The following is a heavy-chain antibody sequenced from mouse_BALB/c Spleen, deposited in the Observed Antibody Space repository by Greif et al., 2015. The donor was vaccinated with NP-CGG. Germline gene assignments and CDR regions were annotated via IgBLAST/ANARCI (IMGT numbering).Heavy chain of an antibody. D-gene: IGHD2-1*01. CDR1: GYSFTGYY. CDR3: GYGNHAMDY. V-gene: IGHV1S34*01. CDR2: ISCYNGAT. Sequence: LVKTGASVKISCKASGYSFTGYYMHWVKQSHGKSLEWIGYISCYNGATSYNQKFKGKATFTVDTSSSTAYMQFDSLTSEDSAVYYCGYGNHAMDYWGQGTSVTVSS. J-gene: IGHJ4*01.